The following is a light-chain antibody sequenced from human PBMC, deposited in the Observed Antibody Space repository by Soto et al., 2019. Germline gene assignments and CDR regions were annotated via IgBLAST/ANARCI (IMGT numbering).Light chain of an antibody. CDR2: EVS. Sequence: QSALTQPASVSGSPGQSITISCAGASSDVGGYNYVSWYQQYPGKAPKLLIYEVSYRPSGVSNRCSGSKSGNTASLTISGLQAEDEADYYCSSYTTSSTEVFGTGTKLTVL. V-gene: IGLV2-14*01. CDR3: SSYTTSSTEV. J-gene: IGLJ1*01. CDR1: SSDVGGYNY.